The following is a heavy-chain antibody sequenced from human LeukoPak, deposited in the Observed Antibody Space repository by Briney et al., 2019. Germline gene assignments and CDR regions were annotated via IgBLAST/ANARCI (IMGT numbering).Heavy chain of an antibody. Sequence: GGSLRLSCAASGFTFSSYGMHWVRQAPGKGLEWVAVIWYDGSNKYYADSVKGRFTIARDNSKNPLYLQMHSLRAEDTAVYYCARGSERGSGWFYGMDVWGHGTTVTVSS. D-gene: IGHD6-19*01. J-gene: IGHJ6*02. CDR2: IWYDGSNK. CDR3: ARGSERGSGWFYGMDV. CDR1: GFTFSSYG. V-gene: IGHV3-33*01.